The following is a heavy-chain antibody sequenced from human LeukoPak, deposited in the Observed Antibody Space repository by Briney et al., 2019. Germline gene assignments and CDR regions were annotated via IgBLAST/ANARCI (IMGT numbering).Heavy chain of an antibody. J-gene: IGHJ4*02. D-gene: IGHD3-22*01. CDR2: INAGNGNT. CDR3: AGWRGVNYYDSSGYLDY. CDR1: GYTFTSYA. Sequence: ASVKVSCKASGYTFTSYAMHWVRQAPGQRLEWMGWINAGNGNTKYSQEFQGRVTITRDTSASTAYMELSSLRSEDMAVYYCAGWRGVNYYDSSGYLDYWGQGTLVTVSS. V-gene: IGHV1-3*03.